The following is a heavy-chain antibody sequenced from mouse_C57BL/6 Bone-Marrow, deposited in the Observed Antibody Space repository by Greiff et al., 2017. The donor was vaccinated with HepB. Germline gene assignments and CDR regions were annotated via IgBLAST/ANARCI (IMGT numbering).Heavy chain of an antibody. Sequence: QVQLQQSGAELARPGASVKLSCKASGYTFTSYGISWVKQRTGQGLEWIGESYPRSGNTYYNEKFKGKATLTADKSSSTAYMELRSLTSEDSAVYFCARSRGRYYFDYWGQGTTLTVSS. V-gene: IGHV1-81*01. CDR2: SYPRSGNT. CDR3: ARSRGRYYFDY. CDR1: GYTFTSYG. J-gene: IGHJ2*01.